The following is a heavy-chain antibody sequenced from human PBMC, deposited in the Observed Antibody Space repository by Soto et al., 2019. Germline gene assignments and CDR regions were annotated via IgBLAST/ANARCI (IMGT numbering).Heavy chain of an antibody. CDR3: VRYGDFVGAY. CDR1: GGSINSGAYY. D-gene: IGHD2-21*02. V-gene: IGHV4-31*03. Sequence: QVQLQESGPGLVKPSQTLSLTCTVSGGSINSGAYYWSWMRQHPGKGLEWIGCFPSTGNTHYNPSLKSRVTISRDTSKNQFSLQLSSVTAADTAVYYCVRYGDFVGAYWGQGTLVTVSS. CDR2: FPSTGNT. J-gene: IGHJ4*01.